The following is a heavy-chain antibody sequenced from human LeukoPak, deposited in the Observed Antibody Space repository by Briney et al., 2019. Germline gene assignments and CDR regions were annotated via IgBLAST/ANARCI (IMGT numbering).Heavy chain of an antibody. V-gene: IGHV1-18*04. Sequence: GASVMVSCKASGYTFTSYGISWVRQAPGQGLEWMGWISAYNGNTNYAQKLQGRVTMTTDTSTSTAYMELRSLRSDDTAVYYCARRSMVRGLGYYGMDVWGKGTTVTVSS. J-gene: IGHJ6*04. CDR3: ARRSMVRGLGYYGMDV. CDR1: GYTFTSYG. CDR2: ISAYNGNT. D-gene: IGHD3-10*01.